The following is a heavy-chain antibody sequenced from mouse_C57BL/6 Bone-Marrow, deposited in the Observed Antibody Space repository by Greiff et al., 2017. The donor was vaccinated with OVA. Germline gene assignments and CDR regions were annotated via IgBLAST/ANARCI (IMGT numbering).Heavy chain of an antibody. Sequence: VQLVESGPGLVQPSQSLSITCTVSGFSFTSYGVHWVRQSPGKGLEWLGVIWSGGSTDYNAAFISRLSISKDNSKSQVFFKMNSLQADDTAINYCGRTYDGYYAMDYWGQGTSVTVSS. CDR3: GRTYDGYYAMDY. J-gene: IGHJ4*01. V-gene: IGHV2-2*01. CDR1: GFSFTSYG. D-gene: IGHD2-3*01. CDR2: IWSGGST.